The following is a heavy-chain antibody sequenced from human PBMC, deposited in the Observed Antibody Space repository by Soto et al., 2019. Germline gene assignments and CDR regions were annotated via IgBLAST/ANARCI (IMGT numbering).Heavy chain of an antibody. V-gene: IGHV4-39*01. Sequence: SETLSLTCSVSGGSIDSSDFYWVWIRQPPGEGLEWIGSTYYRRNTYYNSSLRSRVTLSVDTSKNQFSLRLSSVTAADTAVYYCARQIRGYSGYDFGWFDPWGQGTLVTVSS. D-gene: IGHD5-12*01. J-gene: IGHJ5*02. CDR3: ARQIRGYSGYDFGWFDP. CDR2: TYYRRNT. CDR1: GGSIDSSDFY.